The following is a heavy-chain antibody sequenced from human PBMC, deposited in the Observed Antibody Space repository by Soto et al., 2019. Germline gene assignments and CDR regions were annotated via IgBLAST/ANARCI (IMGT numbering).Heavy chain of an antibody. Sequence: KQSQTLSLTCAISGDSVSSNSAAWNRIRQSPSRGLEWLGRTYYRSKWYNDYAVSVKSRITINPDTSKNQFSLQLNSVTPEDTAVYYCARDPRGPYCSGGSCYFDYWGQGTLVTVSS. V-gene: IGHV6-1*01. CDR2: TYYRSKWYN. CDR3: ARDPRGPYCSGGSCYFDY. CDR1: GDSVSSNSAA. J-gene: IGHJ4*02. D-gene: IGHD2-15*01.